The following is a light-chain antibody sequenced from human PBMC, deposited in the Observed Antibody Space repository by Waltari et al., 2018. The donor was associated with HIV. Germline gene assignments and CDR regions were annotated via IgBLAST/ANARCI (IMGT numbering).Light chain of an antibody. J-gene: IGLJ2*01. Sequence: QSVLTQPPSASGTPGPRVTISCSGSSSNIESNYVYWYQQLPGTAPKLLIDRSIQRPSGVPDRFSGSKSGTSASLAISGLRSEDEADYYCAAWDDSLSVVVFGGGTKLTVL. CDR1: SSNIESNY. CDR2: RSI. V-gene: IGLV1-47*01. CDR3: AAWDDSLSVVV.